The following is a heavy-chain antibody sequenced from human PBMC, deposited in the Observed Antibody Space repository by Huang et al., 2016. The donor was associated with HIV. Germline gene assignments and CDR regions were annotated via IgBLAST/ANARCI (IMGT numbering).Heavy chain of an antibody. CDR1: GGSFSGYY. Sequence: QVQLEQWGAGLLKASETLSLTCAVYGGSFSGYYWNWLRQAPGRGLEWVGEINHGGNTNYNPSLKSRVNMSGDTSKSQFSLYLTSLSAADTGTYFCARRYNSRRDYWGRGTLVTVHS. D-gene: IGHD3-22*01. J-gene: IGHJ4*02. CDR2: INHGGNT. CDR3: ARRYNSRRDY. V-gene: IGHV4-34*02.